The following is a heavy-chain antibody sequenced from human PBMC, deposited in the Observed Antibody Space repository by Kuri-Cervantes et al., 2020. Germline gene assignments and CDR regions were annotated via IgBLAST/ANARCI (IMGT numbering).Heavy chain of an antibody. CDR3: VRRLFRFGAFDI. D-gene: IGHD3-10*01. Sequence: KVSCKGSGYSFTSYWIGWVRQMPGKGLEWTGIIYPGDSDTRYSPSFQGQVTISADKSISTAYLQWSSLKASDTAMYYCVRRLFRFGAFDIWGQGTMVTVSS. J-gene: IGHJ3*02. CDR1: GYSFTSYW. V-gene: IGHV5-51*01. CDR2: IYPGDSDT.